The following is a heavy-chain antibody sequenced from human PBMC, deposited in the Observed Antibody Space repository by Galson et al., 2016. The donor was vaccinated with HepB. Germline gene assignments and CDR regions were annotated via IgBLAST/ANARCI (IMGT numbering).Heavy chain of an antibody. V-gene: IGHV1-69*01. CDR2: IIPTFGTA. D-gene: IGHD2/OR15-2a*01. CDR1: GGFFSGYA. CDR3: ARDTGDFLDY. J-gene: IGHJ4*02. Sequence: QSGAEVKKPGESLRISCKASGGFFSGYAVTWLRQAPGQGLEWMGGIIPTFGTARYSQKFQGRVTITADESSTTIYMELSSLRAGDTAIDYCARDTGDFLDYWGQGSLVTVSS.